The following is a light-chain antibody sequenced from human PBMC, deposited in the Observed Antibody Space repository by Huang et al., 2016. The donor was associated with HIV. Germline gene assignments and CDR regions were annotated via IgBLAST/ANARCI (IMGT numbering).Light chain of an antibody. Sequence: EIVMTQSPDTLSVSPGERATLSCRASQSVRDKLAWYQQKPGQAPRLLLHATSTRAAGGPARVSGSGSGTEFTLTISSLQSEDCGVYYCQQYESWPPLTFGGGTKVEIK. CDR1: QSVRDK. J-gene: IGKJ4*01. CDR3: QQYESWPPLT. V-gene: IGKV3-15*01. CDR2: ATS.